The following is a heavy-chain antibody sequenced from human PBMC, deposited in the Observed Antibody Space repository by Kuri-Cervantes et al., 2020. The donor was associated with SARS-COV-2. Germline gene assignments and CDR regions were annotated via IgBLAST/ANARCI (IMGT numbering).Heavy chain of an antibody. CDR1: GFTFSIYG. D-gene: IGHD2-15*01. CDR3: ARAGGGGGTSNYSYYMDV. V-gene: IGHV3-23*01. Sequence: GGSLRLSCAASGFTFSIYGMSWVRQAPGKSLEWVSGISGSEYTDYADSVKGRFTISRDNPKNTLDLQMNSLRAEDTAVYYCARAGGGGGTSNYSYYMDVWGKGTTVPSP. J-gene: IGHJ6*03. CDR2: ISGSEYT.